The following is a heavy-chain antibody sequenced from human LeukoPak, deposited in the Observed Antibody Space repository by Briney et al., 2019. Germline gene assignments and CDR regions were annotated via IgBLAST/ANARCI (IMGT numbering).Heavy chain of an antibody. J-gene: IGHJ6*04. CDR3: AELGITMIGGV. Sequence: GGSLRLSCAPSGFTFSDYTMNWVCQAPGKGLEWVSSMSSGSRYIYYAASVKGRFTISRDNAKNSLYLQMNSLSVEDTAVYYCAELGITMIGGVWGKGTTVTISS. CDR1: GFTFSDYT. D-gene: IGHD3-10*02. CDR2: MSSGSRYI. V-gene: IGHV3-21*01.